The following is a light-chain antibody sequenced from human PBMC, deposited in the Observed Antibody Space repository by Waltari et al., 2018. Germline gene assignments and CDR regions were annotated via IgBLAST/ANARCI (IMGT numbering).Light chain of an antibody. J-gene: IGLJ3*02. V-gene: IGLV3-21*04. Sequence: SYRLTQPPSVSVAPGKTARISCGGDNIGTKSVHWYQHRPGQAPALGMYLDSDRPSGGSERFSGSNAGNTATLTIIRVEVGDEADYYCQVCGTSCDHPVFGGGTKLTVL. CDR2: LDS. CDR3: QVCGTSCDHPV. CDR1: NIGTKS.